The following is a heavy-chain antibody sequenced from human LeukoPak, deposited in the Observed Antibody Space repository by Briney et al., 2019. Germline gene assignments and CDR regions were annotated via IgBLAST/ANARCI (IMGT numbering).Heavy chain of an antibody. J-gene: IGHJ4*02. Sequence: GGSLRLSCAASGSTFGSYGMSWVRQAPGKGLEWVSTISGSGGSTWYADSVKGRFTISRDNSKNTLYLQMNSLRAEDTAVYYCAKDNHFDYWGQGTLVTVSS. D-gene: IGHD1-14*01. CDR2: ISGSGGST. V-gene: IGHV3-23*01. CDR1: GSTFGSYG. CDR3: AKDNHFDY.